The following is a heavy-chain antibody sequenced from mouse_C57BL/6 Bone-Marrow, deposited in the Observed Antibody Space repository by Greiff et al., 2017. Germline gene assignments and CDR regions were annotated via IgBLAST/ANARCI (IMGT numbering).Heavy chain of an antibody. CDR3: ARDWDYCDY. CDR2: IYPGDGDT. V-gene: IGHV1-80*01. J-gene: IGHJ2*01. CDR1: GYAFSTYW. D-gene: IGHD4-1*01. Sequence: VMLVESGAELVKPGASVKISCKVSGYAFSTYWMNWVKQRPGKGLEWIGQIYPGDGDTNYNGKFKGKATLTADKSSSTAYMQLSSLTSEDSAVYFCARDWDYCDYWGQGTTLTVSS.